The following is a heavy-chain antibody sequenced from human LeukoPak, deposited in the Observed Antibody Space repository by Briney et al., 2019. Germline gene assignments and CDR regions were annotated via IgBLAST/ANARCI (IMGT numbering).Heavy chain of an antibody. V-gene: IGHV3-7*01. CDR1: GFTFSSYW. J-gene: IGHJ4*02. CDR2: IKHDGSEN. CDR3: AREKAYYDSSGYCDY. Sequence: GGSLRFSCAASGFTFSSYWMSWVRQAPGKGLEWVANIKHDGSENYYVASVKGRFTISRDNAKNSLYLQMNSLRAEDTAVYYCAREKAYYDSSGYCDYWGQGTLVTVSS. D-gene: IGHD3-22*01.